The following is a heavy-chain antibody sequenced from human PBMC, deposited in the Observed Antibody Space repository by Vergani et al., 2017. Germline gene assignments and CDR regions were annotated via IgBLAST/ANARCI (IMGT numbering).Heavy chain of an antibody. V-gene: IGHV3-11*01. CDR3: GRKQSPASLMDTPIDI. CDR2: ISDGGETK. CDR1: GFIFSDYY. Sequence: QVQLVASGGGLVRPGGSLRLPCAASGFIFSDYYMTWIRQTPGKGLEWLAHISDGGETKMYAEYLNGRFTVSRDNTKNLLIFQMKTLKVDDTATYYCGRKQSPASLMDTPIDIWGQGTLVTVSS. D-gene: IGHD1/OR15-1a*01. J-gene: IGHJ5*02.